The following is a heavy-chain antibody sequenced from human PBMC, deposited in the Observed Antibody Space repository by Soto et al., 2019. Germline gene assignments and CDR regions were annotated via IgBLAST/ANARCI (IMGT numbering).Heavy chain of an antibody. V-gene: IGHV3-30*18. CDR3: AKDXKCCTIGSHFLDNWFDP. CDR1: GFTFSNYG. CDR2: ISYDGSHQ. Sequence: GESLRLSCAASGFTFSNYGMHWVRQTPGKGLEWVAVISYDGSHQFYTDSVKGRFTISRDNSKNTLYLQMNSLKTEDTAMYYCAKDXKCCTIGSHFLDNWFDPWGQGTLVTVSS. D-gene: IGHD2-8*01. J-gene: IGHJ5*02.